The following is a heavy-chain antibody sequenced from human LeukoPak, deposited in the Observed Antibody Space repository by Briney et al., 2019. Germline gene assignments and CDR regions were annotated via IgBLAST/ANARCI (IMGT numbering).Heavy chain of an antibody. V-gene: IGHV4-38-2*02. CDR2: MYHSGST. CDR1: GYSISSAYY. D-gene: IGHD7-27*01. J-gene: IGHJ4*02. CDR3: ARGFRGDNFDY. Sequence: SETLSLTCSVSGYSISSAYYWGWIRQPPGKGLEWIGTMYHSGSTNYNPSLKSRVTISVDTSKNQFSLKLSSVTAADTAVYFCARGFRGDNFDYWGQGPRSPSPQ.